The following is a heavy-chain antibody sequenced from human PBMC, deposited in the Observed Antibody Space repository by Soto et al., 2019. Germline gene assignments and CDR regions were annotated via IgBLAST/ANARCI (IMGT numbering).Heavy chain of an antibody. CDR1: GSSFTTAGVA. V-gene: IGHV2-5*01. CDR3: AHSDGGYEIIYFDF. J-gene: IGHJ4*02. D-gene: IGHD5-12*01. Sequence: SGPTLVNPTQTLTLTCTFSGSSFTTAGVAVGCIRQTPGGALEWLTLIYYNDDRRFSPSLKTRLTITGDTSKNQVVLSLTNVDPGDTATYFCAHSDGGYEIIYFDFWGQGIPVTVSS. CDR2: IYYNDDR.